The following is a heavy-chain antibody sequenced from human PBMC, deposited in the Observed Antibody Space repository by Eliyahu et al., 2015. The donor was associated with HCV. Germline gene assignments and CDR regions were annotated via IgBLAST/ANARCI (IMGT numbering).Heavy chain of an antibody. CDR1: GXTFSSYA. D-gene: IGHD3-22*01. J-gene: IGHJ3*02. V-gene: IGHV3-23*01. CDR2: ISGXGGST. CDR3: ASRIQDYYDSSGYYRSGDAFDI. Sequence: EVQLLESGGGLVQPGGSLRLSXAASGXTFSSYAXXXVRQAPGKGLEWVSAISGXGGSTYYADSVKGRFTISRDNSKNTLYLQMNSLRAEDTAVYYCASRIQDYYDSSGYYRSGDAFDIWGQGTMVTVSS.